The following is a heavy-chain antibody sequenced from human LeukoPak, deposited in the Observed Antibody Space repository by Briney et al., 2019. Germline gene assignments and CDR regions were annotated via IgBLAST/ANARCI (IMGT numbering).Heavy chain of an antibody. CDR3: AKDQWELPHFDY. Sequence: GGSRRLSCAASGFTFSSYGMHWVRQAPGKGLEWVAFIRYDGSNKYYADSVKGRFTISRDNSKNTLYLQMNSLRAEDTAVYYCAKDQWELPHFDYWGQGTLVTVSS. V-gene: IGHV3-30*02. D-gene: IGHD1-26*01. CDR2: IRYDGSNK. CDR1: GFTFSSYG. J-gene: IGHJ4*02.